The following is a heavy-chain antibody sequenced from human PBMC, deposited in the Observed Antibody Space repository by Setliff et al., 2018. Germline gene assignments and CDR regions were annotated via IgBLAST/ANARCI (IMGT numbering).Heavy chain of an antibody. D-gene: IGHD6-19*01. Sequence: SETLSLTCTVSGGSISSGGYYWSWIRQHPGKGLEWIGYIYYSGSTSYYNPSLKSRVTISVDTSKSQFSLKLSSVTAADTAVYYCARGRAGHSGHWGQGTLVTVSS. V-gene: IGHV4-31*03. CDR3: ARGRAGHSGH. CDR2: IYYSGSTS. CDR1: GGSISSGGYY. J-gene: IGHJ4*02.